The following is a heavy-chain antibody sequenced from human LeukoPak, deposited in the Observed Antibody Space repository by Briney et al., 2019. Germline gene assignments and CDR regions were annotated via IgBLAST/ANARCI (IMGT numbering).Heavy chain of an antibody. J-gene: IGHJ4*02. D-gene: IGHD1-26*01. CDR2: ITVTGDT. Sequence: PGGSLRLSCAASGFTFSSYSMSWVRQAPGKGLEWVSGITVTGDTYYADSLKGRFTISRDDSKNTLYLQMNSLRAEDTAVYYCAKDLGRYRNNYFDYWGQGTLVTVSS. V-gene: IGHV3-23*01. CDR1: GFTFSSYS. CDR3: AKDLGRYRNNYFDY.